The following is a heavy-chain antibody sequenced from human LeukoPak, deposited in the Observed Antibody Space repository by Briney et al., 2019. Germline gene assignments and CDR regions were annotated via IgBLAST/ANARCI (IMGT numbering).Heavy chain of an antibody. CDR1: GFTFSDYY. V-gene: IGHV3-11*05. CDR3: ARDYGYRITMVRGVTEAGFDY. D-gene: IGHD3-10*01. J-gene: IGHJ4*02. CDR2: ISSSSSYT. Sequence: GGSLRLSCAASGFTFSDYYMSWIRQAPGKGREWVSYISSSSSYTNYADSVKGRFTISRDNAKNSLYLQMNSLRAEDTAVYYCARDYGYRITMVRGVTEAGFDYWGQGTLVTVSS.